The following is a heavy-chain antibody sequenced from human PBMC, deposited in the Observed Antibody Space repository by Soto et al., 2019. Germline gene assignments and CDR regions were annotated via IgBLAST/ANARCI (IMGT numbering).Heavy chain of an antibody. CDR3: AREVRVRGFAFDI. D-gene: IGHD3-3*01. J-gene: IGHJ3*02. CDR1: GFTVSSNY. CDR2: IYSGGNT. Sequence: GGSLRLSCAVSGFTVSSNYMNWVRQAPGKGLEWVSFIYSGGNTYYADSVKGRFTISRDNSKNMLYLQMNSLRVEDTAVYYCAREVRVRGFAFDIWGEGTMVTVSS. V-gene: IGHV3-66*01.